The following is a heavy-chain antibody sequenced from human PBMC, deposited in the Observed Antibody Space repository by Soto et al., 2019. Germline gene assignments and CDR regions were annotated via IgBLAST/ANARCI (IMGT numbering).Heavy chain of an antibody. CDR2: IDPSDSYT. CDR1: GYIFTRYW. D-gene: IGHD1-1*01. Sequence: PGQSLKLSCTGSGYIFTRYWFSWVLQMPGKGLEWMGRIDPSDSYTNYSPSFQGHVTISADKSISTAYLQWSSLKASDTAMYDCAGRTVTRTNYGMDGWGQGTTVTVSS. J-gene: IGHJ6*02. V-gene: IGHV5-10-1*01. CDR3: AGRTVTRTNYGMDG.